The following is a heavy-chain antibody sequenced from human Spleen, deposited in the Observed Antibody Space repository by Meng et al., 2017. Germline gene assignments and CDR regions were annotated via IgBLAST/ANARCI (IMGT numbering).Heavy chain of an antibody. Sequence: QVQGVQAGAEWKEPGASVKGSCKASGYSFTKYIMNWVRQAPGQGLEWMGWINTNTANPRYAQGFTGRFVFSLDTSVSTAYMQITSLKAEDTAVYYCARGVGGTIDYWGQGTLVTVSS. CDR3: ARGVGGTIDY. CDR2: INTNTANP. J-gene: IGHJ4*02. CDR1: GYSFTKYI. D-gene: IGHD1-26*01. V-gene: IGHV7-4-1*02.